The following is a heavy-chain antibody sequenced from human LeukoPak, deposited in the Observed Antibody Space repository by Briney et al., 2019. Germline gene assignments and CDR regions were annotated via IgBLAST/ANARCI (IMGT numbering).Heavy chain of an antibody. D-gene: IGHD6-19*01. Sequence: GGSLSLSCAASEFTFSSYGMHGVRQTPGKGLDWVDVIAFDGSNNNYADSVKSRFTISRDNSKNTLYLEMNSLRTDDTAVYYCATSSGYRSGWSAFWGQGTLVTVSS. CDR1: EFTFSSYG. CDR3: ATSSGYRSGWSAF. J-gene: IGHJ5*01. V-gene: IGHV3-30*03. CDR2: IAFDGSNN.